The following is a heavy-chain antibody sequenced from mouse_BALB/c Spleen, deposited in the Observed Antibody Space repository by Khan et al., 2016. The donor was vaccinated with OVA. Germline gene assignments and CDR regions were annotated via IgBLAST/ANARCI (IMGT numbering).Heavy chain of an antibody. J-gene: IGHJ3*01. CDR1: GFSLTTYG. Sequence: QVQLQQSGPGLVQPSQSLSITCTVSGFSLTTYGVHWVRQSPGKGLEWLGVIWSGGITVYNAPFISRLSISKDNSKSQVFFKMNSLQANDTAIYYCARNYEYDEGLAYWGQGTLVTVSA. D-gene: IGHD2-4*01. CDR3: ARNYEYDEGLAY. V-gene: IGHV2-2*02. CDR2: IWSGGIT.